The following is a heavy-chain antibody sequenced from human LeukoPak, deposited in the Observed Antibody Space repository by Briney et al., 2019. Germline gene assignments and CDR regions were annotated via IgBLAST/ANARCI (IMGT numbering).Heavy chain of an antibody. CDR1: GGSFSGYY. D-gene: IGHD3-10*01. Sequence: SETLSLTCAVYGGSFSGYYWNWIRQPPGKGLEWIGEINHSGSTNYNPSLKSRVTISVDTSKNQFSLKLSSVTAADTAVYYCAREGYGSGSSYFDYWGQGTLVTVSS. J-gene: IGHJ4*02. CDR3: AREGYGSGSSYFDY. V-gene: IGHV4-34*01. CDR2: INHSGST.